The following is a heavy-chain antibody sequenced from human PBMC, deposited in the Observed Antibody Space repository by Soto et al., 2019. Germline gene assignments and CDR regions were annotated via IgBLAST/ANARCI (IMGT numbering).Heavy chain of an antibody. CDR2: IDPSDSYI. V-gene: IGHV5-10-1*01. CDR1: GYRFASYW. CDR3: ARRLGAITGDF. Sequence: PGESLNSSGKGCGYRFASYWTNWVRQMPGKGLEWMGRIDPSDSYINYSPSFQGHVTIPADKSISTAYLQWSSLKASDTAIYYCARRLGAITGDFWGAGTLVPVSS. D-gene: IGHD3-16*01. J-gene: IGHJ4*02.